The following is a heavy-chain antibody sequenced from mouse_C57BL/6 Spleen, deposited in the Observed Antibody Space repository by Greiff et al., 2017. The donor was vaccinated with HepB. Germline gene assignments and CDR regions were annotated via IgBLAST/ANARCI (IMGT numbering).Heavy chain of an antibody. D-gene: IGHD2-4*01. CDR1: GYTFTSYG. Sequence: QVQLKESGAELARPGASVKLSCKASGYTFTSYGISWVKQRTGQGLEWIGEIYPRSGNTYYNEKFKGKATLTADKSSSTAYMELRSLTSEDSAVYFCASSMIKGYWGQGTTLTVSS. CDR2: IYPRSGNT. J-gene: IGHJ2*01. CDR3: ASSMIKGY. V-gene: IGHV1-81*01.